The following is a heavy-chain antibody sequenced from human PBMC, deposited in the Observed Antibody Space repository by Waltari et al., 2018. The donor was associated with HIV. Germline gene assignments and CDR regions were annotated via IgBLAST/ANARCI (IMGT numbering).Heavy chain of an antibody. J-gene: IGHJ5*02. Sequence: VHLVQSGGGFVQPGGSLRLSCTASGSAFSSTWMHWVRQDPVKGLTWVARMNGDGTSTRYEGSGTGRFAISRGKDRNTLFLQMNSLRPEDTAVYFCVRDLRHCYEDHCYLRGPVDTWGQGTLVSVSS. V-gene: IGHV3-74*01. CDR1: GSAFSSTW. D-gene: IGHD2-15*01. CDR3: VRDLRHCYEDHCYLRGPVDT. CDR2: MNGDGTST.